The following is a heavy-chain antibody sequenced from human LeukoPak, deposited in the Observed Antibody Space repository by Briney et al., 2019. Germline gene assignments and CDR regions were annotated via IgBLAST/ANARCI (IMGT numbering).Heavy chain of an antibody. V-gene: IGHV4-39*01. CDR1: GGSISSSSDY. Sequence: SETLSLTRTVSGGSISSSSDYWGWIRQPPGKGLEWIGSIYYSGSTNYNPSLKSRVTISVDPSKNHFSLKLSSVPAANTAVYYRPRQPRANYYDSSGLDYWGQGTLLTVSS. D-gene: IGHD3-22*01. CDR2: IYYSGST. CDR3: PRQPRANYYDSSGLDY. J-gene: IGHJ4*02.